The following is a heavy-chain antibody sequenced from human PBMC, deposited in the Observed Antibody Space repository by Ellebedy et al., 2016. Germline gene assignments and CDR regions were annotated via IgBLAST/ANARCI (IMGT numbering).Heavy chain of an antibody. J-gene: IGHJ4*02. Sequence: SETLSLTCTVSGGSISSSSYYWGWIRQPPGKGLEWIGSIYYSGTTYYNPSLKSRVTISVDTSKNQFSLKLTSVTAADTAVYYCATEGRWLQLVRVYNFDNWGQGTLVTVSS. V-gene: IGHV4-39*07. D-gene: IGHD5-24*01. CDR2: IYYSGTT. CDR1: GGSISSSSYY. CDR3: ATEGRWLQLVRVYNFDN.